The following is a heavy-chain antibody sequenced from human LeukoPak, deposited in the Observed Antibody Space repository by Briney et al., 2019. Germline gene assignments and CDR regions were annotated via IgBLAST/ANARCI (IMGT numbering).Heavy chain of an antibody. Sequence: PSETLSLTCAVYGGSFNGYYWTWIRQPPGKGLEWIGEVNHSGGTNYNPSLKSRVTISVDTSKNQFSLNLNSVTAADTAVYYCARSRQIFGVAENWFDPWGQGTLVTVSS. D-gene: IGHD3-3*01. CDR3: ARSRQIFGVAENWFDP. J-gene: IGHJ5*02. CDR2: VNHSGGT. CDR1: GGSFNGYY. V-gene: IGHV4-34*01.